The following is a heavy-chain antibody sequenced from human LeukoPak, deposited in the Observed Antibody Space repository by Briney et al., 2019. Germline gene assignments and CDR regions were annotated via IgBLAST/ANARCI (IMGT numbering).Heavy chain of an antibody. V-gene: IGHV3-7*01. CDR1: GFTFDDYG. CDR3: ARGVATIDY. CDR2: IKEDGSEK. J-gene: IGHJ4*02. Sequence: GGSLRLSCAASGFTFDDYGMSWVRQAPGKGLEWVANIKEDGSEKYYVDSVKGRFTISRDNAKNSLYLQMNSLRAEDTAVYYCARGVATIDYCGQGTLVTVSS. D-gene: IGHD5-24*01.